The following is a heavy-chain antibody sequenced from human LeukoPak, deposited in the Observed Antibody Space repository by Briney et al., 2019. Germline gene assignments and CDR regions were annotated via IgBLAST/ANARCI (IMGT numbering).Heavy chain of an antibody. CDR2: IYTSGST. CDR3: ASDFGY. CDR1: GGSISTDY. J-gene: IGHJ4*02. D-gene: IGHD3-10*01. Sequence: SETLSLTCTVSGGSISTDYWTWIRQPAGKGLEWIGLIYTSGSTNYNPSLKSRVTMSLDTSMNQFSLKLTSVTAADTAVYYFASDFGYWGQGTLVTVSS. V-gene: IGHV4-4*07.